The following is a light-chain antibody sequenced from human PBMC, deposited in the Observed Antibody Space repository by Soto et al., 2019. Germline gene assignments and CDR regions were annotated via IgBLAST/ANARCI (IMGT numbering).Light chain of an antibody. J-gene: IGKJ1*01. CDR1: QRMTNY. V-gene: IGKV1-39*01. CDR3: QQTHIIPWT. CDR2: LVS. Sequence: DIQLTQSPSSLSASIGDRVTITCRASQRMTNYLNWYQEKPGKAPKLLIYLVSSLQSGVPSRFSGSGSGTEFTLTIISLQPEDLATYYCQQTHIIPWTFGQGTQVEIK.